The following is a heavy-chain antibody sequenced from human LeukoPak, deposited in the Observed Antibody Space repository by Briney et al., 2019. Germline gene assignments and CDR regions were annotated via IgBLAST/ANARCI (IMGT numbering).Heavy chain of an antibody. Sequence: PSETLSLTCTVSGGSISNYCWSWIRQPPGRGLEWIGYINYSGSTNYNPSLKSRVTISVDTSKNHFSLKVTSVTAADTAVYYCARLNGGYWGQGTLVTVSS. D-gene: IGHD1-1*01. V-gene: IGHV4-59*08. CDR1: GGSISNYC. CDR3: ARLNGGY. CDR2: INYSGST. J-gene: IGHJ4*02.